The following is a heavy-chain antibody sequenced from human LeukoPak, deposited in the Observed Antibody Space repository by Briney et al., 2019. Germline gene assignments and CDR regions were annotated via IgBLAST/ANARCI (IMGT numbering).Heavy chain of an antibody. Sequence: PGGSLRLSCAASGFTFSNYNMNWVRQAPGKGLEWVSSISRSSIYMYYADSVKGRFTISRDNAKNSLYLQMNSLRAEDTAVYYCARDPNSSGWWELDPWGQGTLVTVSS. CDR2: ISRSSIYM. CDR1: GFTFSNYN. CDR3: ARDPNSSGWWELDP. D-gene: IGHD6-19*01. J-gene: IGHJ5*02. V-gene: IGHV3-21*01.